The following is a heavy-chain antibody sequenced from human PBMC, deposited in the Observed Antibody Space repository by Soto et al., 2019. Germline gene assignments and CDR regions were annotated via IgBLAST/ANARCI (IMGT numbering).Heavy chain of an antibody. CDR1: GFTFSNHA. J-gene: IGHJ4*02. V-gene: IGHV3-23*01. Sequence: HPGGSLRLSCAASGFTFSNHAMNWVRQAPGKGLEWVSSILGSGYTTYIADSVKGRFTISRDNSKNTLYLQMSSLRAEDTALYYCAKSFMGFSYGKIDYWGQGTLVTVSS. D-gene: IGHD5-18*01. CDR3: AKSFMGFSYGKIDY. CDR2: ILGSGYTT.